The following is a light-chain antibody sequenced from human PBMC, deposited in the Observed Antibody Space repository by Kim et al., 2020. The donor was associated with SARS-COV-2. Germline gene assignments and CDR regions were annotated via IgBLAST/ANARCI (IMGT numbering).Light chain of an antibody. V-gene: IGLV2-14*03. Sequence: QSITISCTGTSSDLGGYNYVSWYQQYPGKAPKLMIYDVSNRPSGVSNRFSGSKSGNTASLTISGRQAEDEADYYCSSYTSSNTLEVFGGGTQLTVL. CDR2: DVS. J-gene: IGLJ3*02. CDR1: SSDLGGYNY. CDR3: SSYTSSNTLEV.